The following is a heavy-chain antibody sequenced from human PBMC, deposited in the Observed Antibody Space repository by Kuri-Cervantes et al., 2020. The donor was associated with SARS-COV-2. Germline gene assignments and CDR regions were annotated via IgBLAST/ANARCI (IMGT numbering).Heavy chain of an antibody. Sequence: ASVKVSCKASGYTFTSYDINWVRQATGQGLEWMGWMNPNSGNTGYAQKFQGRVTMTEDTSTDTAYMELSSLRSEDTAVYYCATYCSGGSCYLLSGELDYWGQGTLVTVSS. CDR1: GYTFTSYD. D-gene: IGHD2-15*01. J-gene: IGHJ4*02. V-gene: IGHV1-8*01. CDR2: MNPNSGNT. CDR3: ATYCSGGSCYLLSGELDY.